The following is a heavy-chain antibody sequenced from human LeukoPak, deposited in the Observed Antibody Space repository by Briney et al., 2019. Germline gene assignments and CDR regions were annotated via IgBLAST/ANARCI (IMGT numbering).Heavy chain of an antibody. CDR2: ISGSGGST. Sequence: GGSLRLSCAASGFTFSSYGMSWVRQAPGKGLEWVSAISGSGGSTYYADSVKGRFTISRDNSKNTLYLQMNSLRAEDTAVYYCARDACITTVCSAGGNWFDPWGQGTLVTVSS. CDR3: ARDACITTVCSAGGNWFDP. J-gene: IGHJ5*02. CDR1: GFTFSSYG. D-gene: IGHD3-10*01. V-gene: IGHV3-23*01.